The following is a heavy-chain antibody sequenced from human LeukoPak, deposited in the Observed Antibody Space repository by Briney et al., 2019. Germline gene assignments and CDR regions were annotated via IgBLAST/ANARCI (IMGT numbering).Heavy chain of an antibody. CDR3: ARNVNHWNHVDC. D-gene: IGHD1-1*01. CDR2: IYNDGSQE. Sequence: GGSVRLSCTASGFTFSSYGMHWVRQAPGKGLEWVTFIYNDGSQEYYADSVKGRFSISRDNSKNTLYLQMNSLRDEDTAIYYCARNVNHWNHVDCWGQGTVDPVSS. J-gene: IGHJ4*02. V-gene: IGHV3-33*01. CDR1: GFTFSSYG.